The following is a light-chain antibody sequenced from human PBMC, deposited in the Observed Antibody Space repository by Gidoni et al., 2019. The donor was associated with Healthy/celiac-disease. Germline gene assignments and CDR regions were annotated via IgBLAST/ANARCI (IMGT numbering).Light chain of an antibody. J-gene: IGKJ2*01. Sequence: MALPQSPGTLSLSPVERATLSCRASQRVRSSYLAWYQQKPGQAPRLLIYGASSRATGIPDRFSGSGSGTDFTLTISRLEPEEFAVYYCQQYGSSPSYTFXXXTKLEIK. CDR1: QRVRSSY. CDR3: QQYGSSPSYT. V-gene: IGKV3-20*01. CDR2: GAS.